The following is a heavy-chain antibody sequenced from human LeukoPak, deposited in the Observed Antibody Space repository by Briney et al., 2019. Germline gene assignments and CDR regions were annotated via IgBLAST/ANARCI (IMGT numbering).Heavy chain of an antibody. D-gene: IGHD3-10*01. J-gene: IGHJ4*02. CDR2: IYHRGST. CDR1: GGSISSSNW. Sequence: SETLSLTCAVSGGSISSSNWWSWVRQPPGKGLEWIGEIYHRGSTNYNPSLKSRVTISVDKSKNQFSLKLSSVTAADTAVYYCARSMVRGVSGYFDYWGQGTLVTVSS. CDR3: ARSMVRGVSGYFDY. V-gene: IGHV4-4*02.